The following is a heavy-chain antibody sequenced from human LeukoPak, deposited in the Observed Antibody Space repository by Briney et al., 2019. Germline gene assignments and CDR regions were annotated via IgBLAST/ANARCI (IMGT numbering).Heavy chain of an antibody. CDR3: ARRYCRGGSCFGFALDY. CDR2: ISGSGGST. Sequence: PGGSLRLSCAASGFTFSSYAMSWVRQAPGKGLRWVSAISGSGGSTYYADSVKGRFTASRDNSRNTLYLQMNSLRAEDTAVYYCARRYCRGGSCFGFALDYWGLGNLVTVSS. J-gene: IGHJ4*02. V-gene: IGHV3-23*01. D-gene: IGHD2-15*01. CDR1: GFTFSSYA.